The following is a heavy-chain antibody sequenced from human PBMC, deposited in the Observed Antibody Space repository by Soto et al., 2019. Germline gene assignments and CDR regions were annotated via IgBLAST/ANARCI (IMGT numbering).Heavy chain of an antibody. CDR3: AKDLGPPVRSHYPYWYFDV. CDR2: ISWNSGSI. D-gene: IGHD3-10*01. Sequence: EVHLVESGGGLVQPGRSLRLSCAASGFNFDGYAMHWVRQAPGRGLEWVSGISWNSGSIAYADSVKGRFTISRDNAKNSLFLQMNSLRAEDTAVYYCAKDLGPPVRSHYPYWYFDVWGRGTLVTVSS. V-gene: IGHV3-9*01. CDR1: GFNFDGYA. J-gene: IGHJ2*01.